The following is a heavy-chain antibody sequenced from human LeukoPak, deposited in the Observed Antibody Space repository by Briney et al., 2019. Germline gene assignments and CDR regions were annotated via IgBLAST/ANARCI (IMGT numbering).Heavy chain of an antibody. CDR3: ATSMVRGVIMDFDY. D-gene: IGHD3-10*01. Sequence: SSSSSYIYYADSVKGRFTISRDNAKNSLYLQMNSLRAEDTAVYYCATSMVRGVIMDFDYWGQGTLVTVSS. J-gene: IGHJ4*02. V-gene: IGHV3-21*01. CDR2: SSSSSYI.